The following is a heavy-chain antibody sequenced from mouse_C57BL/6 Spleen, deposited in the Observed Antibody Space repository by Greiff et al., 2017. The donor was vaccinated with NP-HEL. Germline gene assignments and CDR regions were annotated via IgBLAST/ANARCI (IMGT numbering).Heavy chain of an antibody. J-gene: IGHJ1*03. D-gene: IGHD1-1*01. Sequence: QVQLQQPGAELVKPGASVKMSCKASGYSFTSYWITWVKQRPGQGLEWIGDISPGSGSTNYNEKFKSKATLTVDTSSSTAYMQLSSLTSEDSAVYYCAREGVTTDWYFDVWGTGTTVTVSS. CDR3: AREGVTTDWYFDV. CDR2: ISPGSGST. V-gene: IGHV1-55*01. CDR1: GYSFTSYW.